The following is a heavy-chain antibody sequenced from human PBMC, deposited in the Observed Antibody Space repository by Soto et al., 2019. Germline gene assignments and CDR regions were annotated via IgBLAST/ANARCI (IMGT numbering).Heavy chain of an antibody. CDR1: GYTFTSYA. Sequence: GASVKVSCKASGYTFTSYAMHWVRQAPGQRLEWMGWINAGNGNTKYSQKFQGRVTITRDTSASTAYMELSSLRSEDTAVYCCARGPVWSGTKPRSNWFDPWGQGTLVTVSS. CDR2: INAGNGNT. CDR3: ARGPVWSGTKPRSNWFDP. J-gene: IGHJ5*02. V-gene: IGHV1-3*01. D-gene: IGHD3-3*01.